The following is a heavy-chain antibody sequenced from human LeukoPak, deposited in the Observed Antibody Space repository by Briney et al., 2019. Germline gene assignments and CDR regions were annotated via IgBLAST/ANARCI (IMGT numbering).Heavy chain of an antibody. CDR1: GYTFTGYY. V-gene: IGHV1-2*02. D-gene: IGHD2-8*01. CDR3: ARVMELMVYGPLDY. CDR2: INPNSGGT. J-gene: IGHJ4*02. Sequence: ASVKVSCKASGYTFTGYYMHWVRQAPGQGLEWMGWINPNSGGTNYAQKFQGRVTMTRDTSISTAYMELSRLRSDDTAVYYCARVMELMVYGPLDYWGQGTLVTVSS.